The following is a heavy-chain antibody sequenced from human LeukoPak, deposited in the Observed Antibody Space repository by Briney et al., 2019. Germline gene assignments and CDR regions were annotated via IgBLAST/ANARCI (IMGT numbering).Heavy chain of an antibody. CDR1: GFTFSSYT. Sequence: GGSLRLSCAASGFTFSSYTMNWVRQAPGKGLEWVSSISTSSNNIHYADSVKGRFTISRDNAKNSLYLQMNSLRPEDTAVYYCARVGSSLTYYSDYWGQGTLVTVSS. D-gene: IGHD6-13*01. V-gene: IGHV3-21*01. J-gene: IGHJ4*02. CDR3: ARVGSSLTYYSDY. CDR2: ISTSSNNI.